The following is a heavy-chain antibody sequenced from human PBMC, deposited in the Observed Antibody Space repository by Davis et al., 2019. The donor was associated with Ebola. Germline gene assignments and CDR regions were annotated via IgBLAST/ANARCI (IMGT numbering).Heavy chain of an antibody. CDR1: GGSISSSSYY. CDR2: IYYSGST. Sequence: MPSETLSLTCTVSGGSISSSSYYWGWIRQPPGKGLEWIGSIYYSGSTYYNPSLKSRVTISVDTSKNQFSLKLSSVTAADTAVYYCARRMGGPGTRFDPWGQGTLVTVSS. CDR3: ARRMGGPGTRFDP. J-gene: IGHJ5*02. V-gene: IGHV4-39*01. D-gene: IGHD1-26*01.